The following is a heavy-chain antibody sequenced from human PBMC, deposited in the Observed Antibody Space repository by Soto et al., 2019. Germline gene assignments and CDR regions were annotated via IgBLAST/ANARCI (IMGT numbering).Heavy chain of an antibody. J-gene: IGHJ6*02. CDR2: IKEDGSER. V-gene: IGHV3-7*03. CDR3: TRGPPGGYGMDV. CDR1: GFTFNSYW. Sequence: GGSLRLSCAASGFTFNSYWMSWVRQAPGKGLEWVANIKEDGSERYYVDSVKGRFTISRDNAKNSLYPQMEGLRVEDTAVYYCTRGPPGGYGMDVWGQGTTVTVSS. D-gene: IGHD3-16*01.